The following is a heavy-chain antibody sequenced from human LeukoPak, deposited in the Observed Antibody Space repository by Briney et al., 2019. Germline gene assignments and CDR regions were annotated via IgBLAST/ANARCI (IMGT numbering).Heavy chain of an antibody. CDR2: IWYDGSNK. CDR1: GFTFSSYA. CDR3: ARDYSRFYYYYGMDV. J-gene: IGHJ6*02. V-gene: IGHV3-33*08. Sequence: GGSLRLSCAASGFTFSSYAMSWVRQAPGKGLEWVAVIWYDGSNKYYADSVKGRFTISRDNSKNTLYLQMNSLRAEDTAVYYCARDYSRFYYYYGMDVWGQGTTVTVSS. D-gene: IGHD5-18*01.